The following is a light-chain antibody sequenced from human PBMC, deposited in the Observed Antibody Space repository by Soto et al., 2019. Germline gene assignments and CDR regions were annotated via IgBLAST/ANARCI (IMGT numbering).Light chain of an antibody. CDR3: QQSYSIPWT. V-gene: IGKV1-39*01. Sequence: DIQMTQSPSSLSASVGDRVTITCRPSQSISTYLNWYQHKPGKAPKLLIYAASSLQSGAPSRFSGSGSGTDFTLTISSLQPDDFATYYCQQSYSIPWTFGLGTKVELK. CDR1: QSISTY. CDR2: AAS. J-gene: IGKJ1*01.